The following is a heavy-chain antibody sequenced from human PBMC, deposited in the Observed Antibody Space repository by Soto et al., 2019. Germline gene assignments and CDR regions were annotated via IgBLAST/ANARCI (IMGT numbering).Heavy chain of an antibody. V-gene: IGHV3-48*01. Sequence: EVQLVESGGGLVQPGGSLRLSCAASGFTFSSYSMNWVRQAPGKGLEWVSYISSSSSTIYYADSVKGRFTISRDNAKNSLYLQMNSLRAEDTAVYYCARVFGVRGVSSALGYYYYYMDVWGKGTTVTVSS. CDR2: ISSSSSTI. CDR1: GFTFSSYS. J-gene: IGHJ6*03. CDR3: ARVFGVRGVSSALGYYYYYMDV. D-gene: IGHD3-10*01.